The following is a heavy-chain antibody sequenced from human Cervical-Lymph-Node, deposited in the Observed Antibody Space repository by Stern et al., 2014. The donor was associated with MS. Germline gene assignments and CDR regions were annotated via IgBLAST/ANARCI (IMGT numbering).Heavy chain of an antibody. J-gene: IGHJ4*02. CDR3: ARGSDWYPLDY. V-gene: IGHV3-30*03. CDR1: GFAFSTYG. D-gene: IGHD6-19*01. Sequence: VQLVQSGGGVVQPGRSLRLSCSPSGFAFSTYGMHSVRQATGKGLEWVALIVCDGAKTYYADSVKVRFTISRDNPKNTLYLQMKSLRGEDTAVYYCARGSDWYPLDYWGQGTLVTVSS. CDR2: IVCDGAKT.